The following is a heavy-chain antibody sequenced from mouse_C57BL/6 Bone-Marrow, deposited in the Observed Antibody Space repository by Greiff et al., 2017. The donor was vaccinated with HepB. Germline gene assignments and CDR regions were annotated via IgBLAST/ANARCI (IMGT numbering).Heavy chain of an antibody. CDR3: ARRRPTFPSYWYFDV. CDR1: GYTFTDYN. V-gene: IGHV1-18*01. J-gene: IGHJ1*03. CDR2: INPNNGGT. Sequence: VQLQQSGPELVKPGASVKIPCKASGYTFTDYNMDWVKQSHGKSLEWIGDINPNNGGTIYNQKFKGKATLTVDKSSSTAYMELRSLTSEDTAVYYCARRRPTFPSYWYFDVWGTGTTVTVSS.